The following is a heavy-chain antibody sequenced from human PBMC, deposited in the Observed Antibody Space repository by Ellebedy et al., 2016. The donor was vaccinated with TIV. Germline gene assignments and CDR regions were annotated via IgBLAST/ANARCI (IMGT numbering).Heavy chain of an antibody. CDR3: ARKYIYGFD. J-gene: IGHJ4*02. V-gene: IGHV3-66*01. D-gene: IGHD5-18*01. CDR1: GFTVSSNY. CDR2: IYSGGAT. Sequence: PGGSLRLSCAASGFTVSSNYMSWVRQAPGKGLEWVSVIYSGGATSYADSVKGRFTISRDNSKNTPYLQMNSLRVEDTAVYYCARKYIYGFDWGQGTLVTVSS.